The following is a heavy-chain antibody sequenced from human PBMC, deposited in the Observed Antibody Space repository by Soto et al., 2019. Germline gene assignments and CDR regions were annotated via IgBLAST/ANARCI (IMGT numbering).Heavy chain of an antibody. J-gene: IGHJ6*02. Sequence: QVQLVESGGGVVQPGRSLRLSCAASGFTFSSYGMHWVRLAPGKGLEWVAVIWYDGSNKYYADSVKGRFTISRDNPKNTLYLQMNSLRAEDTAVYYCASEYCSGGSCHYYGMEVWGQGTTVTVSS. V-gene: IGHV3-33*01. D-gene: IGHD2-15*01. CDR1: GFTFSSYG. CDR2: IWYDGSNK. CDR3: ASEYCSGGSCHYYGMEV.